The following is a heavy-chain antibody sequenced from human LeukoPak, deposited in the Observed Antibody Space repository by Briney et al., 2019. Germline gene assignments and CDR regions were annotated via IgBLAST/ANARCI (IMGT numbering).Heavy chain of an antibody. CDR1: GDSFTDYY. D-gene: IGHD3-16*01. V-gene: IGHV4-59*01. Sequence: PSETLSLTCNVIGDSFTDYYWNWIRQPPGKGLEWIGYIYYNENSNYSPSLKGRVTLSVDTSRNQFSLHLASVTAADTAMYYCARDGGLQSHFDSWGQGILVTVAS. CDR3: ARDGGLQSHFDS. J-gene: IGHJ4*02. CDR2: IYYNENS.